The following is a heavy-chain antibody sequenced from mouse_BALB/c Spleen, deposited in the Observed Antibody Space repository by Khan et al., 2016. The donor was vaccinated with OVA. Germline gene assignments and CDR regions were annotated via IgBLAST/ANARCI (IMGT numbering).Heavy chain of an antibody. CDR3: ARTGYYYFDY. CDR1: GFTFSGFG. V-gene: IGHV5-17*02. Sequence: EVELVESGGGLVQTGGSRKLSCAASGFTFSGFGMHWVRQTPEKGLEWVAYISDGSNTIYYADTVKGRFTISRDNPKNTLFLQMTSLRSEDTAMYYCARTGYYYFDYWGQGTTLTVSS. D-gene: IGHD2-3*01. J-gene: IGHJ2*01. CDR2: ISDGSNTI.